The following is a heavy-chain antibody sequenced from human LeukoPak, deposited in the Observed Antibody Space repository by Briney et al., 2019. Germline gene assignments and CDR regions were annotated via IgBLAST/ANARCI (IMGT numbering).Heavy chain of an antibody. CDR1: GFTFSSYA. V-gene: IGHV3-23*01. J-gene: IGHJ6*02. CDR3: AKRSRRLTIVRGVPREDV. Sequence: GGSLRLSCAASGFTFSSYAMNWVRQAPGEGLEWVSGISGNGGSTYYADSVKGRFTISRGNSKDTLYLQMNSLRAEDTAVYYCAKRSRRLTIVRGVPREDVWGQGTTVTVSS. CDR2: ISGNGGST. D-gene: IGHD3-10*01.